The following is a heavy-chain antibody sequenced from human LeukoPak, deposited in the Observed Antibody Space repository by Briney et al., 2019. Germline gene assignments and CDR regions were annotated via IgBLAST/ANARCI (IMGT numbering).Heavy chain of an antibody. CDR3: ARGLAGAGWFDP. CDR1: GASISSDGYY. D-gene: IGHD3-3*02. J-gene: IGHJ5*02. CDR2: IYYRGST. Sequence: SETLSLTCSVSGASISSDGYYWTRIRQHPGKGLEWIGYIYYRGSTYYNPSLKSRVAMSVDTSKNQFSLKLTSVTAADTAVYYCARGLAGAGWFDPWGQGTLVTVSS. V-gene: IGHV4-31*03.